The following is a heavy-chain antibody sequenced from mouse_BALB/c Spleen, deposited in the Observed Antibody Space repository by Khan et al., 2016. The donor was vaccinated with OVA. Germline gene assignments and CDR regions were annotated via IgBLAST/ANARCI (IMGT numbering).Heavy chain of an antibody. CDR3: AASYCFECYFDD. CDR2: ISSDSSTT. V-gene: IGHV5-17*02. J-gene: IGHJ2*01. D-gene: IGHD1-1*01. Sequence: EVELVESGGGLVQSGGSRKLSCAASGFTFTSYGMHWIRQAPEKGLEWVAYISSDSSTTYSADTFKGRFTISTDNPTNTPFLQMTSLRSGDTAMYCCAASYCFECYFDDWGQGTTLTVSS. CDR1: GFTFTSYG.